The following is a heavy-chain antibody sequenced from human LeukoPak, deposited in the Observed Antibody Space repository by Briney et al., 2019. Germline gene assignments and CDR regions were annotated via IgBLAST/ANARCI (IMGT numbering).Heavy chain of an antibody. CDR3: ARGGAVAMVRGVIPYFDY. CDR2: INPNSGAT. J-gene: IGHJ4*02. V-gene: IGHV1-2*02. D-gene: IGHD3-10*01. Sequence: ASVKVSCKASGCTFTGYYMHWVRQAPGQGLEWMGWINPNSGATNYAQKFQGRVTMTRDTSISTAYMDLSRLRSDDTAVYYCARGGAVAMVRGVIPYFDYWGQGTLVTVSS. CDR1: GCTFTGYY.